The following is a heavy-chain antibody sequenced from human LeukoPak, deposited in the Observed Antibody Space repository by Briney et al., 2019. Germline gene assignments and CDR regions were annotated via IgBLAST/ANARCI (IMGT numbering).Heavy chain of an antibody. Sequence: SETLSLTCTVSGGSISSYYWSWLRQPPGKGLEWLGYIYYSGSTNYNPSLKSRVTISVDTSKNQFSLKLSSVTAADTAVYYCARGRDILTGYYMTPFDYWGQGTLVTVSS. CDR3: ARGRDILTGYYMTPFDY. V-gene: IGHV4-59*08. D-gene: IGHD3-9*01. CDR1: GGSISSYY. J-gene: IGHJ4*02. CDR2: IYYSGST.